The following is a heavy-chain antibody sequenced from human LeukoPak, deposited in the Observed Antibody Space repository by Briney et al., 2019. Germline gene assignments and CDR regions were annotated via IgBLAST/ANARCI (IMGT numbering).Heavy chain of an antibody. CDR3: AREGGIAAAGKEEYYYYYYGMDV. CDR1: GYTFTGYY. V-gene: IGHV1-2*04. D-gene: IGHD6-13*01. CDR2: INPNSGGT. J-gene: IGHJ6*02. Sequence: ASVKVSCKASGYTFTGYYMHWVRQAPGQGLEWMGWINPNSGGTNYAQKFQGWVTMTRDTSISTAYMELSRLRSDDTAVYYCAREGGIAAAGKEEYYYYYYGMDVWGQGTTVTVSS.